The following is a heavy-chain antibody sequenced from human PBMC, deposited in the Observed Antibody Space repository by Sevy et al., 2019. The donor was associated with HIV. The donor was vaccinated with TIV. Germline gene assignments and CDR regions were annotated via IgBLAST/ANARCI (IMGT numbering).Heavy chain of an antibody. Sequence: ASVKVSCKASGGTFSSYAISWVRQAPGQGLEWMGGIIPILGTANYAQKFQGRVTITADESTSTAYMELSSLGSEDTAVYYCARLNCSSTSCYLGDYYYGMDVWGQGTTVTVSS. V-gene: IGHV1-69*13. J-gene: IGHJ6*02. CDR2: IIPILGTA. CDR3: ARLNCSSTSCYLGDYYYGMDV. CDR1: GGTFSSYA. D-gene: IGHD2-2*01.